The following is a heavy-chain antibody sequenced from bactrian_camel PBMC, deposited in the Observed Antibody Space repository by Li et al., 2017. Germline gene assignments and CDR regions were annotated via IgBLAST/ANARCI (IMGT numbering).Heavy chain of an antibody. CDR2: VTTRGGRT. Sequence: VQLVESGGGLVQPGGSLRLSCAASGFTFASYDMTWVRQAPGKGLEWVSSVTTRGGRTYYTDSVKGRFTVSQDSAKNTLYLQMNSLKPEDTAMYYCAADDLWACGYGQRGGYWGQGTQVTVS. CDR1: GFTFASYD. J-gene: IGHJ6*01. V-gene: IGHV3S40*01. CDR3: AADDLWACGYGQRGGY. D-gene: IGHD1*01.